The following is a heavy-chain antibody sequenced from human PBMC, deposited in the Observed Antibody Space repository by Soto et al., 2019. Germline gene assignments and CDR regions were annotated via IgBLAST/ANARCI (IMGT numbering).Heavy chain of an antibody. Sequence: ASVKVSCEASGYTFTSYGISWVRQAPGQGLEWMGWISAYNGNTNYAQKLQGRVTMTTDTSTSTAYMELRSLRSDDTAVYYCARVDGYCSSTSCYSGWFDPWGQGTLVTVSS. J-gene: IGHJ5*02. D-gene: IGHD2-2*01. CDR2: ISAYNGNT. CDR3: ARVDGYCSSTSCYSGWFDP. V-gene: IGHV1-18*01. CDR1: GYTFTSYG.